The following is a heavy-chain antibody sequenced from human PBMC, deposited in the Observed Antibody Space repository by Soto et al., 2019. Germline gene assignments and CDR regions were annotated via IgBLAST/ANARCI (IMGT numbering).Heavy chain of an antibody. D-gene: IGHD2-2*01. Sequence: QVQLVESGGGLVKPGGSLRLSCAASGFTFSDYYMSWIRQAPGKGLEWVSCISSSSSYTNYADSVKGRFTISRDNAKNSLYLQMNSLRAEDTAVYYCARGCSSTSCYGYWGQGTLVTVSS. CDR1: GFTFSDYY. CDR3: ARGCSSTSCYGY. CDR2: ISSSSSYT. J-gene: IGHJ4*02. V-gene: IGHV3-11*05.